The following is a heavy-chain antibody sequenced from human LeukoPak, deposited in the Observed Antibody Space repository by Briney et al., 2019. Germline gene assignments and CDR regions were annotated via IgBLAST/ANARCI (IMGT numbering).Heavy chain of an antibody. CDR2: ISGSGGST. CDR1: GFTFSSYW. D-gene: IGHD2-15*01. Sequence: GGSLRLSCAASGFTFSSYWMSWVRQAPGKGLEWVSAISGSGGSTYYADSVKGRFTISRDDSKNTLYLQMNSLRAEDTAVYYCAKDGLVVVAATPFDYWGQGTLVTVSS. CDR3: AKDGLVVVAATPFDY. V-gene: IGHV3-23*01. J-gene: IGHJ4*02.